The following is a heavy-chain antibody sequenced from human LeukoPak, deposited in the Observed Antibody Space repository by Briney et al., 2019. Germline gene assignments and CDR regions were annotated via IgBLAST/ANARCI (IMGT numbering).Heavy chain of an antibody. CDR3: ARAGRCTNGVCYTYYYYYMDV. V-gene: IGHV4-39*07. CDR2: IYYSGST. Sequence: PSETLSLTCTVSGGSISSSSYYWGWIRQPPGKGLEWIGSIYYSGSTYYNPSLKSRVTISVDTSKNQFSLKLSSVTAADTAVYYCARAGRCTNGVCYTYYYYYMDVWGKGTTVTVSS. D-gene: IGHD2-8*01. CDR1: GGSISSSSYY. J-gene: IGHJ6*03.